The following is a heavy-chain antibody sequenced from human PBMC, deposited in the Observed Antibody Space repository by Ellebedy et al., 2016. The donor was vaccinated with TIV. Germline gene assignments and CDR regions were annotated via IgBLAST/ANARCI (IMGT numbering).Heavy chain of an antibody. D-gene: IGHD3-9*01. CDR2: ISSSSSTI. CDR1: GFTFSSYW. Sequence: GGSLRLSXAASGFTFSSYWMSWVRQAPGKGLEWVSYISSSSSTIYYADSVKGRFTISRDNAKNSLYLQMNSLRDEDTAVYYCARAPLRYSPWSSETTYYGMDVWGQGTTVTVSS. J-gene: IGHJ6*02. V-gene: IGHV3-48*02. CDR3: ARAPLRYSPWSSETTYYGMDV.